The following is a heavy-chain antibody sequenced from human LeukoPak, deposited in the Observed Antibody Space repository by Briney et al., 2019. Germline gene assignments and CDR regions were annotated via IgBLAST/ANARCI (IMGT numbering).Heavy chain of an antibody. CDR1: GYTFTNYG. J-gene: IGHJ3*02. CDR2: ISPYNGHT. Sequence: GASVTVSCKASGYTFTNYGISWVRQAPGQGLEWMAWISPYNGHTNYAQKLQGRVTMTTDTSTSTAYIELRSLRSDDTAMYYCARQRYCSAGSCQEFGAFDIWGQGTMVTVSS. D-gene: IGHD2-15*01. V-gene: IGHV1-18*01. CDR3: ARQRYCSAGSCQEFGAFDI.